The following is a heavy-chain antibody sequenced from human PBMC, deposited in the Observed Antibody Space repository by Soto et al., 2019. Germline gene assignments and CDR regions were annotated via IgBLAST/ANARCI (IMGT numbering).Heavy chain of an antibody. Sequence: QITLKESGPTLVEPTQTLTLTCSFSGFSLTNSGVGVGWFRQAPGKALECLGIIYWDNDRRYNPSLKTRLTITKDTSKNQVVLTMTYMEPVDTGTYYCAHRVTYSGSWDVGWFDSWGQGTPVTVSS. V-gene: IGHV2-5*02. CDR2: IYWDNDR. CDR3: AHRVTYSGSWDVGWFDS. J-gene: IGHJ5*01. D-gene: IGHD2-15*01. CDR1: GFSLTNSGVG.